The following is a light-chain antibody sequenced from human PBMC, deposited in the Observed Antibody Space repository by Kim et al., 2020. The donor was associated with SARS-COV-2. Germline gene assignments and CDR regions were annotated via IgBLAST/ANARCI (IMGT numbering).Light chain of an antibody. J-gene: IGLJ2*01. CDR2: QDS. V-gene: IGLV3-1*01. Sequence: VSTGQTASITCSGDKLWNKYASWYQQKPGQSPVLVIYQDSKRPAGIHERFSGSNSGNTATLTVSGTQAMDEADYYCQAWDSSTAVVFGGGTQLTVL. CDR1: KLWNKY. CDR3: QAWDSSTAVV.